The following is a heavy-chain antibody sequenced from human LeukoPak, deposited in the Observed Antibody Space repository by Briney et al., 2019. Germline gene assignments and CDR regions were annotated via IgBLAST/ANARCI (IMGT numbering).Heavy chain of an antibody. CDR1: GYSFTSYW. CDR3: ALSAPKYGSSPRPFDY. D-gene: IGHD6-13*01. V-gene: IGHV5-51*01. J-gene: IGHJ4*02. Sequence: GESLKISCKGSGYSFTSYWIGWVRQMPGKGLEWMGIIYPGDSDTRYSPSFQGQVTISADKSISTAYLQWSSLKASDTAMYYCALSAPKYGSSPRPFDYWGQGTLVTVSS. CDR2: IYPGDSDT.